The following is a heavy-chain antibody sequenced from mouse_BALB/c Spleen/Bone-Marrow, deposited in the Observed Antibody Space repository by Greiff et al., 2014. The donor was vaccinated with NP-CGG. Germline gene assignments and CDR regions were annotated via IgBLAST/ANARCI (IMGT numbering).Heavy chain of an antibody. Sequence: VQLHHYLAELVMPGASLKLSFNSPCSTFTSYWMNWVKQRPGQGLEWIGMIDPSDSETHYNQMFKDKATLTVDKSSSTAYMQLSSLTSEDSAVYYCARNWAFDYRGPRPTLPVSS. CDR2: IDPSDSET. J-gene: IGHJ2*01. V-gene: IGHV1-61*01. CDR3: ARNWAFDY. CDR1: CSTFTSYW.